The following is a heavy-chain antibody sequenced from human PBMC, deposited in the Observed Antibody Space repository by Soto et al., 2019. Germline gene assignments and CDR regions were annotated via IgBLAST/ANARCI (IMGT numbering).Heavy chain of an antibody. Sequence: QMQLQESGPGLVKPSQILSLTCNVSGGSISSGTSYWTWIRQHPGEGLEWIGHIYFTGATYSNPSLRSRLTMSVDTSKNQFSLKLTSVTAADTATYYCASIPRRGYSYGIDYWGQGTLVTVSS. V-gene: IGHV4-31*03. D-gene: IGHD2-21*02. CDR3: ASIPRRGYSYGIDY. J-gene: IGHJ4*02. CDR2: IYFTGAT. CDR1: GGSISSGTSY.